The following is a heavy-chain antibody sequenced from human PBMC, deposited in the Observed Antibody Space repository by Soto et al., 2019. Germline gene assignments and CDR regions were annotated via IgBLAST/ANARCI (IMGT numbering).Heavy chain of an antibody. V-gene: IGHV3-21*01. CDR1: GFTFSSYS. Sequence: GGSLRLSCAASGFTFSSYSMNWVRQAPGKGLEWVSSISSSSSYIYYADSVKGRFTISRDNAKNSLYLQMNSLRAEDTAVYYCARDGFGYSGYEPSDAFDIWGQGTMVTVSS. CDR2: ISSSSSYI. D-gene: IGHD5-12*01. J-gene: IGHJ3*02. CDR3: ARDGFGYSGYEPSDAFDI.